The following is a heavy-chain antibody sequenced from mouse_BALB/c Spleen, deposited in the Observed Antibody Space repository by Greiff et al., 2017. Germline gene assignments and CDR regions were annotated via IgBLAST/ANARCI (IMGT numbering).Heavy chain of an antibody. CDR3: ARLFTTATSSAMDY. J-gene: IGHJ4*01. CDR2: ISSGGSYT. CDR1: GFTFSSYG. D-gene: IGHD1-2*01. V-gene: IGHV5-6*02. Sequence: DVKLVESGGDLVKPGGSLKLSCAASGFTFSSYGMSWVRQTPDKRLEWVATISSGGSYTYYPDSVKGRFTISRDNAKNTLYLQMSSLKSEDTAMYYCARLFTTATSSAMDYWGQGTSVTVSS.